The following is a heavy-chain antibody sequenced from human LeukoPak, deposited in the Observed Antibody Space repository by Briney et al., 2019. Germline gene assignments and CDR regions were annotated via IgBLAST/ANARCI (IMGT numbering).Heavy chain of an antibody. D-gene: IGHD3-22*01. CDR2: MYLSGTT. J-gene: IGHJ4*02. V-gene: IGHV4-4*02. CDR3: AGLVGRYSSGLYYYYFDY. Sequence: SETLSLTCTVSGDSNNSLDLWSWVRQPPGKGLEWIGEMYLSGTTHSNPSVKSRVTISIDKSKNQFFLNLSSVTAADTAVYYCAGLVGRYSSGLYYYYFDYWGQGTLVAVSS. CDR1: GDSNNSLDL.